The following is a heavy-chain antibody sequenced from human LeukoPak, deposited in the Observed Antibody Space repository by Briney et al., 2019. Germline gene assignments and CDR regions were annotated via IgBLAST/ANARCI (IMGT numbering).Heavy chain of an antibody. CDR3: AKDSNYASETHYNAY. Sequence: PGGSLRLSCAASGFTVSNNYMSWVRQAPGKGLEWVSVIYRGGSTYYADSVKGRFTISRDNSKNTLYLQMNSLRTEDTAVYYCAKDSNYASETHYNAYWGQGTLVTVSS. CDR1: GFTVSNNY. V-gene: IGHV3-66*02. J-gene: IGHJ4*02. CDR2: IYRGGST. D-gene: IGHD3-10*01.